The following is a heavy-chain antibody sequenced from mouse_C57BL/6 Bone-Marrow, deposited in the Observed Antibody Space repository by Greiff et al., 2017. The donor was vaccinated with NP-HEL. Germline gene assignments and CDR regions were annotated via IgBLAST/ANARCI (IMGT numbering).Heavy chain of an antibody. Sequence: VQLQQPGAELVKPGASVKLSCTASGYTFNCYLMHWVKQRPGRGLEWIGRIDPNSGGTKYNEKFKSKATLTVDKPSTTAYMQLNSLTSADPAVYYFARYYYGISSFDYWGQGTTLTVSS. CDR1: GYTFNCYL. V-gene: IGHV1-72*01. J-gene: IGHJ2*01. D-gene: IGHD1-1*02. CDR3: ARYYYGISSFDY. CDR2: IDPNSGGT.